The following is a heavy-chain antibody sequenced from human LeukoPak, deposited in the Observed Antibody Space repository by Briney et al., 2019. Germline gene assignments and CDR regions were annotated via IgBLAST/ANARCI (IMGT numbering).Heavy chain of an antibody. Sequence: SETLSLTCTVSGGYVSSSLWTWIRQAPGKGLDLIGFTYDGGRGNYKPSLRGRVDISLDTSNNRYSLRLTSVTAADTGVYYCASLWRPHDYDNWFDHWGQGILVTVSS. CDR3: ASLWRPHDYDNWFDH. V-gene: IGHV4-59*02. CDR1: GGYVSSSL. D-gene: IGHD4-17*01. J-gene: IGHJ5*02. CDR2: TYDGGRG.